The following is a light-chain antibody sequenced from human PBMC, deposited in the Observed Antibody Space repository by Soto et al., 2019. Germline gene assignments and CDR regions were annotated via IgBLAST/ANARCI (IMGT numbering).Light chain of an antibody. CDR2: SAS. Sequence: IQMTQSPSAMSASVGDRVTITCRASQGINNDLAWFQQKPGNVPKRLIYSASTLQGGVPSRFSGSGSGTEFTLTISSLQPEDCATYYCFQYKSYPLTFGGRTKVEI. CDR3: FQYKSYPLT. V-gene: IGKV1-17*03. CDR1: QGINND. J-gene: IGKJ4*01.